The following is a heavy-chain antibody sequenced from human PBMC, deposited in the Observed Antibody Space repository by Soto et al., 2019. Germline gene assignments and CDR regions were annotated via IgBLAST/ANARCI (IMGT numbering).Heavy chain of an antibody. V-gene: IGHV3-74*01. CDR2: VNSDGDTT. Sequence: GGSLRLSCAASGFTFRNYWMHWVRQAPGKGLVWVSRVNSDGDTTYYADSVKGRFTISRDNAKNTLHPQMNSLGAEDTAVYYCASNYAYAEGYYFYGIDVWGQGTTVTVSS. CDR1: GFTFRNYW. CDR3: ASNYAYAEGYYFYGIDV. D-gene: IGHD3-16*01. J-gene: IGHJ6*02.